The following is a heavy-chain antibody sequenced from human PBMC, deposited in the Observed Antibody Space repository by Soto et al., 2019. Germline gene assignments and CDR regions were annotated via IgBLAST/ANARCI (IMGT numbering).Heavy chain of an antibody. CDR3: ARGHGNDYGDYGRGDAFDI. CDR2: IYYSGST. V-gene: IGHV4-59*01. Sequence: QVQLQESGPGLVKPSETLSLTCTVSGGSISSYYWSWIRQPPGKGLEWIGYIYYSGSTNYNPSLKSRVTISVDTSKNQFSLKLSSVTAADTAVYYCARGHGNDYGDYGRGDAFDIWGQGTMVTVSS. J-gene: IGHJ3*02. CDR1: GGSISSYY. D-gene: IGHD4-17*01.